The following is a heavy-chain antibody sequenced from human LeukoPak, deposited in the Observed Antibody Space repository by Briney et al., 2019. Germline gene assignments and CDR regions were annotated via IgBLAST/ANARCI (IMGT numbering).Heavy chain of an antibody. CDR1: GASMSNFY. Sequence: SETLSLTCTVSGASMSNFYWSWIRQPPGKSLEWIGYIFYSGGTNYNPSLKSRVTISVDTSKNQFSLRLSSVTAADTAVYYCARLVWGGGSLDAFDIWGQGTMVTVSS. J-gene: IGHJ3*02. V-gene: IGHV4-59*01. CDR3: ARLVWGGGSLDAFDI. D-gene: IGHD3-16*01. CDR2: IFYSGGT.